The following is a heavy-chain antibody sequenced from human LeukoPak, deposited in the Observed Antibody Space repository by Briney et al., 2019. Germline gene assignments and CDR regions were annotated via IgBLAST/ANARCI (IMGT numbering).Heavy chain of an antibody. J-gene: IGHJ3*02. D-gene: IGHD2-2*01. CDR3: ARDGGCGSSTGCYPDAFHI. CDR2: INHSGST. CDR1: GGSFSGYY. Sequence: SETLSLTCAVYGGSFSGYYWSWIRQPPGKGLEWIGEINHSGSTNYNPSLKSRVTISVDTSKNQFSLKLSSVTAADTAVYYCARDGGCGSSTGCYPDAFHIWGQGTMVTVSS. V-gene: IGHV4-34*01.